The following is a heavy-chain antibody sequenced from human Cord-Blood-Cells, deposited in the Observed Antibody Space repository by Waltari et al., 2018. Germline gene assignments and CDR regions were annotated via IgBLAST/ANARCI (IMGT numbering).Heavy chain of an antibody. CDR3: ARSWNDNWFDP. Sequence: QVQLVQSGAEVKKPGSSVKVSCKASGGTFRSYAISWVRQAPGQGLGWMGGIIPIFGTANYAQKFQGRVTITADESTSTAYMELSSLRSEDTAVYYCARSWNDNWFDPWGQGTLVTVSS. CDR2: IIPIFGTA. J-gene: IGHJ5*02. D-gene: IGHD1-1*01. V-gene: IGHV1-69*01. CDR1: GGTFRSYA.